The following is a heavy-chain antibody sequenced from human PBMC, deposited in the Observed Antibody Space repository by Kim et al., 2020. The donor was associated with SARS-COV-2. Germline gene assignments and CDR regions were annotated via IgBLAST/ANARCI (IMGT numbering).Heavy chain of an antibody. CDR1: GFTFSSYS. Sequence: GGSLRLSCAASGFTFSSYSMNWVRQAPGKGLEWVSSISSSSSYIYYADSVKGRFTISRDNAKNSLYLQMNSLRAEDTAVYYCARVREMATITDYWGQGTLVTVSS. J-gene: IGHJ4*02. CDR2: ISSSSSYI. V-gene: IGHV3-21*01. D-gene: IGHD5-12*01. CDR3: ARVREMATITDY.